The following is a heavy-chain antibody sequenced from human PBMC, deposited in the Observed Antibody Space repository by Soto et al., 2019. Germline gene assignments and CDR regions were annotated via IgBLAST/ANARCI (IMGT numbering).Heavy chain of an antibody. Sequence: EVQLVESGGGLVQPGRSLRLSCAASGFTFDDYAMHWVRQAPGKGLEWVSGISWNSGSIGYADSVKGRFTISRDNAKNSLYLQMNSLRAEDTAVYYCARDPAVAGTPFDYWGQGTLVTVSS. D-gene: IGHD6-19*01. CDR2: ISWNSGSI. CDR3: ARDPAVAGTPFDY. J-gene: IGHJ4*02. V-gene: IGHV3-9*01. CDR1: GFTFDDYA.